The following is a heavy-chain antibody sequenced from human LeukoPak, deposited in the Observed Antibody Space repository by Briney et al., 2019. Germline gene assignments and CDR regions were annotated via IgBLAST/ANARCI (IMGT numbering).Heavy chain of an antibody. CDR3: AREGGNYGKDV. V-gene: IGHV3-7*03. D-gene: IGHD1-26*01. J-gene: IGHJ6*02. CDR1: GFTFSGYW. Sequence: LAGGSLRLSCAASGFTFSGYWMTWARKAPGKGLEWVANINPDGSQKYYVDSVKGLFTISRDNAKNSLYLQMNSLTVEETDVYYCAREGGNYGKDVWGRGTTVIVSS. CDR2: INPDGSQK.